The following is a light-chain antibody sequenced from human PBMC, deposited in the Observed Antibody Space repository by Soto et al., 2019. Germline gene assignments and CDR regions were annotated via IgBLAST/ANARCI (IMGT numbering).Light chain of an antibody. V-gene: IGLV2-14*01. Sequence: QSVLTQPASVSGSPGKSITISCTGTSSDVGGYNYVSWYQQHPGKAPKLMIYEVSNRPSGVSNRFSGSKSGNTASLTISRLQAEDEADYYCSSYTTANTYVFGPGTKLTVL. CDR1: SSDVGGYNY. CDR3: SSYTTANTYV. J-gene: IGLJ1*01. CDR2: EVS.